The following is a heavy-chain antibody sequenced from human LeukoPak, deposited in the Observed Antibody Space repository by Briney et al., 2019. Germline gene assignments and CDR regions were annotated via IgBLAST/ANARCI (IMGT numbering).Heavy chain of an antibody. D-gene: IGHD4-11*01. CDR3: ARGRTTVTTVDY. CDR1: DYSISSDYY. Sequence: SETLSLTCTVSDYSISSDYYWGWIRQPPGKGLEWIGNMHHSGSTYYNPSLKSRVTISVDRSKNQFSLKLSSVTAADTAVYYCARGRTTVTTVDYWGQGTLVTVSS. J-gene: IGHJ4*02. V-gene: IGHV4-38-2*02. CDR2: MHHSGST.